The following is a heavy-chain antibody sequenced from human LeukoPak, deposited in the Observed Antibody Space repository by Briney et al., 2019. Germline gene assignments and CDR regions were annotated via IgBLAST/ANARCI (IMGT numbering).Heavy chain of an antibody. V-gene: IGHV3-48*03. D-gene: IGHD1-14*01. Sequence: RGSPRLSCVVSGFTFSSYEMNWVRQAPGKGLEWVSYISSSGSTIYYADSVKGRLTISRDNAKTSLYLQMNSLRAEDTAVYYCVRRGLTTSFDYWGPGSLTSVSS. CDR3: VRRGLTTSFDY. CDR2: ISSSGSTI. CDR1: GFTFSSYE. J-gene: IGHJ4*01.